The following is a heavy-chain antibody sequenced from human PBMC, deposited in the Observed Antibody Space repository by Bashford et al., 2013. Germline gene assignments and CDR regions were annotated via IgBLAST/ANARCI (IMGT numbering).Heavy chain of an antibody. CDR1: GGSISSYY. J-gene: IGHJ6*03. CDR2: IYTSGST. V-gene: IGHV4-4*07. CDR3: ARGSSSYHYYYYYMDV. Sequence: SSETLSLTCTVSGGSISSYYWSWIRQPAGKGLEWIGRIYTSGSTNYNPSLKSRVTISVDTSKNQFSLKLKSVTAADTAVYYCARGSSSYHYYYYYMDVWGKGPRSPSP. D-gene: IGHD6-13*01.